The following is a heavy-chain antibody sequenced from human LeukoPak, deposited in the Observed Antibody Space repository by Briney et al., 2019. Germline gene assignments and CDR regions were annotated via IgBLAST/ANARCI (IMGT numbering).Heavy chain of an antibody. CDR3: AKGVVAVKAMDV. D-gene: IGHD2-15*01. J-gene: IGHJ6*04. CDR1: GGSITSYY. CDR2: IYTSGST. Sequence: SETLSPTCTVSGGSITSYYWSWIRQPAGKGLEWIGRIYTSGSTNYNPSLKSRVTMSVDTSKNQFSLKLSSVTAADTAVYYCAKGVVAVKAMDVWGKGTTVTVSS. V-gene: IGHV4-4*07.